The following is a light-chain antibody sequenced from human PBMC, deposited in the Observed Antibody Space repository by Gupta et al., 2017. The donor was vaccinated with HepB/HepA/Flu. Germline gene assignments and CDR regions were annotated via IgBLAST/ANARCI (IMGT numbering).Light chain of an antibody. Sequence: DIVMTQSPDSLAVSLGERATINCKSSQNLLYANKKDYLAWYQKKPGQPPKLLISWASTRESGVPDRFSGSGSRTDFTLTISGLQADDVAVYYCKQYYDTPITFGQGTRLEIK. CDR1: QNLLYANKKDY. CDR3: KQYYDTPIT. V-gene: IGKV4-1*01. CDR2: WAS. J-gene: IGKJ5*01.